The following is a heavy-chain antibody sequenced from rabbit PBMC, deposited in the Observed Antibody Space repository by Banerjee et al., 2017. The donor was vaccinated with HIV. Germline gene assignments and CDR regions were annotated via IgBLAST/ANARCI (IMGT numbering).Heavy chain of an antibody. D-gene: IGHD2-1*01. Sequence: QEQLEESGGGLVKPEGSLTLTCKASGFSFSNNYVMCWVRQAPGKGPEWIACIYNGDGSTDYASWAKGRFTISKTSLTTVTLQMTSLTAADTATYFCARGWITMTMNLWGPGTLVTVS. CDR1: GFSFSNNYV. V-gene: IGHV1S45*01. CDR3: ARGWITMTMNL. J-gene: IGHJ4*01. CDR2: IYNGDGST.